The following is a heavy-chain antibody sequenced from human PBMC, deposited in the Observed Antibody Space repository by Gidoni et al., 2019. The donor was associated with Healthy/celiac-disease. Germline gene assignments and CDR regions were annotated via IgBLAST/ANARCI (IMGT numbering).Heavy chain of an antibody. CDR3: AILKPFWSGYYLDY. V-gene: IGHV4-39*07. D-gene: IGHD3-3*01. CDR1: GGSISSSSYY. Sequence: QLQLQESGPGLVKPSETLSLTCTVSGGSISSSSYYWGWIRQPPGKGLEWIGSIYYSGSTYYNPSLKSRVTISVDTSKNQFSLKLSSVTAADTAVYYCAILKPFWSGYYLDYWGQGTLVTVSS. CDR2: IYYSGST. J-gene: IGHJ4*02.